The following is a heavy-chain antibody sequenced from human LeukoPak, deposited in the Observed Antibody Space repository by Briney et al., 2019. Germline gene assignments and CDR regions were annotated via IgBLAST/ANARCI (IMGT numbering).Heavy chain of an antibody. Sequence: GGSLRLSCAASGFSFSYYGMHWVRPAPGKGLEWVAMISDDGSKKLYADSVKGRFTISRDNSKNTLYLQMNSLRTEDTAVYYCSSAEDFLYYFDYWGQGTLVTVSS. CDR2: ISDDGSKK. CDR1: GFSFSYYG. J-gene: IGHJ4*02. CDR3: SSAEDFLYYFDY. V-gene: IGHV3-30*03. D-gene: IGHD3-16*01.